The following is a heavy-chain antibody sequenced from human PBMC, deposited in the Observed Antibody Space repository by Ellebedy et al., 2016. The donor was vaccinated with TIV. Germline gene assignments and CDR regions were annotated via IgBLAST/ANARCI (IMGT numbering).Heavy chain of an antibody. J-gene: IGHJ3*02. CDR3: ARGRLTDEFDI. V-gene: IGHV1-8*01. CDR1: GYSFASFD. CDR2: MNPNSGTS. D-gene: IGHD2-21*01. Sequence: AASVKVSCKASGYSFASFDIHWVRQAAGHGLEWMGWMNPNSGTSGYTQKFQGRLTITRNISISTAYMDLSSLTSEDTAVYYCARGRLTDEFDIWGQGTMVTVSS.